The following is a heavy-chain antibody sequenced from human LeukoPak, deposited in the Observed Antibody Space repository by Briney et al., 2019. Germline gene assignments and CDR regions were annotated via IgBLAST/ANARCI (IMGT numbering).Heavy chain of an antibody. J-gene: IGHJ6*03. Sequence: GGSLRLSCAASGFTFSSYSMNWVRQAPGKGLEWVSSISSSSSCIYYADSVKGRFTISRDNAKNSLYLQMNSLRAEDTAVYYCARDLTYYYDSSGYYYYYYYYMDVWGKGTTVTVSS. CDR2: ISSSSSCI. CDR1: GFTFSSYS. CDR3: ARDLTYYYDSSGYYYYYYYYMDV. V-gene: IGHV3-21*01. D-gene: IGHD3-22*01.